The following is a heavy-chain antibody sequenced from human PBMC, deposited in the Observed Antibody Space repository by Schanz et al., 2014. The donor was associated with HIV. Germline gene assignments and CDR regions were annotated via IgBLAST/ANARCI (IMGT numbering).Heavy chain of an antibody. D-gene: IGHD2-15*01. Sequence: QVQLGQSGAEVKKPGASVTVSCKASTFSDIDINWVRQGAGQGLEWMGGIIPIFGTTNYAQKFQGRVTIIADKSTTTAYMELSNLRSEDTAVYFCARSASVISSGWCSGNACYSGAFHSWGQGSLVIVSS. CDR3: ARSASVISSGWCSGNACYSGAFHS. CDR2: IIPIFGTT. CDR1: TFSDID. V-gene: IGHV1-69*06. J-gene: IGHJ4*02.